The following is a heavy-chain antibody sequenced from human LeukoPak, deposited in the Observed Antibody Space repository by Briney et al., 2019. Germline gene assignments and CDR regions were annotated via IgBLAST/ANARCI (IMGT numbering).Heavy chain of an antibody. D-gene: IGHD3-22*01. Sequence: PGGSLRLSCTASGFTFSGYSMNWVRQAPGKGLEWVSYISSSGSTIYYADSVKGRFAISRDNAKNSLYLQMNSLRAEDTAVYYCARCDSSGYYFYYYYYMDVWGKGTTVTVSS. V-gene: IGHV3-48*04. CDR3: ARCDSSGYYFYYYYYMDV. J-gene: IGHJ6*03. CDR1: GFTFSGYS. CDR2: ISSSGSTI.